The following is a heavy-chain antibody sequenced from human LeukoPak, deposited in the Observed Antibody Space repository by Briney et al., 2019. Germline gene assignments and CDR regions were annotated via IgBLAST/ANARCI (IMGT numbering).Heavy chain of an antibody. V-gene: IGHV4-39*01. CDR1: GGSISSSSYY. CDR3: ARRNRSIVGATNIDY. Sequence: PSETLSLTCTVSGGSISSSSYYWGWIRQPPGKGLEWIGSIYYSGSTYYNPSLKSRVTISVDTSKNQFSLKLSSVTAADTAVYYCARRNRSIVGATNIDYWGQGTLVTVSS. J-gene: IGHJ4*02. D-gene: IGHD1-26*01. CDR2: IYYSGST.